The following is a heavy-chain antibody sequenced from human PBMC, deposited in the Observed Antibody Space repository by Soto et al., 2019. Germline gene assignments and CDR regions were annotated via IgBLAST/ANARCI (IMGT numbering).Heavy chain of an antibody. V-gene: IGHV6-1*01. CDR3: ARDNLKRNKGYSSSCYARSFDP. Sequence: SQTLSLTCAISGDSVSSNSAAWNWIRQSPSRGLEWLGRTYYRSKWYNDYAVSVKSRITINPDTSKNQFSLQLNSVTPEDTAVYYCARDNLKRNKGYSSSCYARSFDPWGQGTLVTVSS. CDR2: TYYRSKWYN. J-gene: IGHJ5*02. CDR1: GDSVSSNSAA. D-gene: IGHD6-13*01.